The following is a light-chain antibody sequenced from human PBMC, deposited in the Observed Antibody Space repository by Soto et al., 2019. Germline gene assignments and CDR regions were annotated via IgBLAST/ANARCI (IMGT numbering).Light chain of an antibody. Sequence: DIQMTQSPSSLSASVGDRVTITCRASQSIRTYLNWYQQKPGKAPKLLIYAASSLQSGVPSRFSGSGSGTDFTLTISSLQPEDFSTYYCQQSNSIPYTFGQGTKVDI. CDR1: QSIRTY. CDR2: AAS. J-gene: IGKJ2*01. CDR3: QQSNSIPYT. V-gene: IGKV1-39*01.